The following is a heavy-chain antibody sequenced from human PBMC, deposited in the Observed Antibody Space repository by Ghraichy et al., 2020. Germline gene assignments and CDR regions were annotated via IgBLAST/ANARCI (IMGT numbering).Heavy chain of an antibody. V-gene: IGHV3-53*01. Sequence: GESLNISCAASGFTVSSNYMSWVRQAPGKGLEWVSVIYSGGSTYYADSVKGRFTISRDNSKNTLYLQMNSLRAEDTAVYYCAREGGASKGYFDLWGRGTLVTVSS. CDR1: GFTVSSNY. J-gene: IGHJ2*01. D-gene: IGHD1-26*01. CDR3: AREGGASKGYFDL. CDR2: IYSGGST.